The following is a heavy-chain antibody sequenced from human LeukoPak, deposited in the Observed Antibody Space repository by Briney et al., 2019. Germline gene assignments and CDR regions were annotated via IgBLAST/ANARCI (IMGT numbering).Heavy chain of an antibody. CDR2: MNPNSGNT. D-gene: IGHD2-2*02. Sequence: ASVKVSCKASGYTFTSYDINWVRQATGQGLEWMGWMNPNSGNTGYAQKFQGRVTMTRNTSISTAYMELSSLRSEDTAVYYCARVPAAIEDYYYYYYGVDVWGQGTTVTVSS. J-gene: IGHJ6*02. CDR1: GYTFTSYD. V-gene: IGHV1-8*01. CDR3: ARVPAAIEDYYYYYYGVDV.